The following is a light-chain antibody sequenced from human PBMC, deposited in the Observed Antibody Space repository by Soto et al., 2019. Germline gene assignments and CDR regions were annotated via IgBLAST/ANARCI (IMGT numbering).Light chain of an antibody. Sequence: EIVLTQSAATLSSFPGDRVTLSCRASQSISRSLAWYQQKPGQAPRLLISDASTRATGIPARFSGSGSGTEFTLTISSLQSEDFALYYCHQYNSWPPGTFGQGTKVDIK. J-gene: IGKJ2*01. CDR1: QSISRS. V-gene: IGKV3-15*01. CDR2: DAS. CDR3: HQYNSWPPGT.